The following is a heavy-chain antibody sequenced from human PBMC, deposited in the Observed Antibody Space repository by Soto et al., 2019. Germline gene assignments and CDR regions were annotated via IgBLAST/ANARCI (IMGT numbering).Heavy chain of an antibody. Sequence: EVQLLESGGGLVQPGGSLRLSCAASGFTFSSYAMNWFRQAPGKGLEWVSGISDSGGSTYYADSVKGRFTISRDNSKNTLYLQMNSLRAEDTAVYYCAKQMAAAGSVFWGQGTLVTVSS. J-gene: IGHJ4*02. CDR2: ISDSGGST. V-gene: IGHV3-23*01. CDR1: GFTFSSYA. D-gene: IGHD6-25*01. CDR3: AKQMAAAGSVF.